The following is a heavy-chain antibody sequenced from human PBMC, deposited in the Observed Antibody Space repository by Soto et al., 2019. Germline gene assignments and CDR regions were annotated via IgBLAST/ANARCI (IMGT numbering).Heavy chain of an antibody. D-gene: IGHD6-19*01. CDR1: AFTFSSYA. V-gene: IGHV3-23*01. CDR2: ISGGGGST. J-gene: IGHJ4*02. Sequence: PGGSLRLSCAASAFTFSSYAMSWVRQAPGKGLEWVSTISGGGGSTYYADSVKGRFTISRDNSKNTLYLQMNSLRVEDTAVYYCAKELSSGYYYFDYWGQGTLVTVSS. CDR3: AKELSSGYYYFDY.